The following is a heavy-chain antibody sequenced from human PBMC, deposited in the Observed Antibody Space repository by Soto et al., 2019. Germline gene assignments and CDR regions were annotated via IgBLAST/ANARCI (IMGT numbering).Heavy chain of an antibody. Sequence: ASVKVSCKVSGYTLTELSMHRVRQAPGKGLEWLGGFDPEDGETIYAQKFQGRVTMTEDTSTDTAYMELSSLRSEDTAVYYCATAGLVVVAATRRTNWFDPWGQGTLVTVSS. J-gene: IGHJ5*02. CDR2: FDPEDGET. CDR1: GYTLTELS. D-gene: IGHD2-15*01. V-gene: IGHV1-24*01. CDR3: ATAGLVVVAATRRTNWFDP.